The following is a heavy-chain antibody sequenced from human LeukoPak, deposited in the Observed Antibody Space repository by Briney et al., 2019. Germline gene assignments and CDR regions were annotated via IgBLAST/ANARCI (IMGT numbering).Heavy chain of an antibody. Sequence: GGSLRLSCAVPGFTFSSYWMHWVRQAPGKGPVWVSRINSDGSSTSYADSVKGRFTISRDNAKNTLYLQMNSLRAEDTAVYYCASWEVPAVMPQDYWGQGTLVTVSS. CDR3: ASWEVPAVMPQDY. CDR2: INSDGSST. CDR1: GFTFSSYW. V-gene: IGHV3-74*01. D-gene: IGHD2-2*01. J-gene: IGHJ4*02.